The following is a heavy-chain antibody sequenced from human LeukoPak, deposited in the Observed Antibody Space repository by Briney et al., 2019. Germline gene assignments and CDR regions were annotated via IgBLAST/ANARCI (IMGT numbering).Heavy chain of an antibody. CDR1: GFTFSSYG. CDR2: ISYDGSSK. D-gene: IGHD6-19*01. CDR3: AKDIAVAGKGGFDY. J-gene: IGHJ4*02. Sequence: GGSLRLSCAASGFTFSSYGMHWVRQAPGKGLEWVAVISYDGSSKYYADSVKGRFTISRDNAKNSLYLQMNSLRAEDTALYYCAKDIAVAGKGGFDYWGQGTLVTVSS. V-gene: IGHV3-30*18.